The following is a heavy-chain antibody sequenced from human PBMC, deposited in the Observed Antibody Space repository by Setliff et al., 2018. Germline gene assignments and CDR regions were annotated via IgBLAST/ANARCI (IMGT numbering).Heavy chain of an antibody. CDR3: VRDRTAYSYGLDV. J-gene: IGHJ6*02. CDR1: GDSINNFY. D-gene: IGHD5-18*01. V-gene: IGHV4-59*01. Sequence: SETLSLTCSVSGDSINNFYWNWIRQSPGTGLEWIGYIYHNGNTNFNPSLKTRVTMSVDPSKNQFALNLRSVTAADTAVYYCVRDRTAYSYGLDVWAQGTTVTVSS. CDR2: IYHNGNT.